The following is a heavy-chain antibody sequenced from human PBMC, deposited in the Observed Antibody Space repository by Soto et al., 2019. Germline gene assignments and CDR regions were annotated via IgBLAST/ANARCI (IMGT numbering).Heavy chain of an antibody. CDR1: GGSISSGNYY. CDR3: ATMGTPATGLYYFDY. D-gene: IGHD2-15*01. CDR2: ISYSGSA. Sequence: LSLTCTVSGGSISSGNYYWSWIRQPPGKGLEWIGFISYSGSAYYNPSLKSRVTISVDTSKNQFSLNLSFVTAADTAVYYCATMGTPATGLYYFDYWGQGTLVTVSS. J-gene: IGHJ4*02. V-gene: IGHV4-30-4*01.